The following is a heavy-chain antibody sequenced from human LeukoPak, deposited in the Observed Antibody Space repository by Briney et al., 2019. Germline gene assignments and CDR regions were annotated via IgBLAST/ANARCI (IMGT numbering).Heavy chain of an antibody. CDR3: ARGDRDYYDSSGYYEVYWFDP. Sequence: SVKVSCKASGGTFCSYAISWLRQAPGQGLEWMGRIIPIFGTANYAQKFQGRVTITTDESTSTAYMELSSLRSEDTAVYYCARGDRDYYDSSGYYEVYWFDPWGHGTLVTVSS. CDR1: GGTFCSYA. V-gene: IGHV1-69*05. J-gene: IGHJ5*02. CDR2: IIPIFGTA. D-gene: IGHD3-22*01.